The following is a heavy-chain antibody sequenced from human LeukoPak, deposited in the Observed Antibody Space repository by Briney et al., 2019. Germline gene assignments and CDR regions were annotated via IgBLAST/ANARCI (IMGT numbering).Heavy chain of an antibody. CDR2: IKRDETVI. D-gene: IGHD1-26*01. Sequence: GGSLRLSCVASGFNLSKSWMYWIRQAPGKGPVWVSRIKRDETVIEYADSVKGRFTISRDNAKNTLFLQMNSLRVEDTAIYYCARGPDHGGSYYHDWGQGTPVTVSS. CDR3: ARGPDHGGSYYHD. J-gene: IGHJ4*02. V-gene: IGHV3-74*01. CDR1: GFNLSKSW.